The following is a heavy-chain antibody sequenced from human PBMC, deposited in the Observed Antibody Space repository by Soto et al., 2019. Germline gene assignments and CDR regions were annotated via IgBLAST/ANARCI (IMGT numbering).Heavy chain of an antibody. V-gene: IGHV3-7*01. D-gene: IGHD6-19*01. CDR1: EFMFSMYL. J-gene: IGHJ4*02. CDR3: ALGVGGVLVAGFDY. Sequence: LSCAASEFMFSMYLMSWVRQAPGKGLEWVANVNQDGSEKYYADSVKGRFAISRDNTKNLLSLQMNSLRAEDTAIYYCALGVGGVLVAGFDYWGQGALVTVSS. CDR2: VNQDGSEK.